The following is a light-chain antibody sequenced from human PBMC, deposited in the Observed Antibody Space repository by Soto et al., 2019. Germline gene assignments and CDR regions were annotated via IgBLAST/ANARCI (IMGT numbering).Light chain of an antibody. Sequence: EIVLTQSPATLSVSPGERATLSCRASQSFSTKLAWYQQKPGQAPRLLIYDASTRATGIPARFSGSGSGTEFTLIISSLQSEDFVVYYCQQYNNWPPVYTFGQGTKLEI. CDR2: DAS. CDR1: QSFSTK. J-gene: IGKJ2*01. V-gene: IGKV3D-15*01. CDR3: QQYNNWPPVYT.